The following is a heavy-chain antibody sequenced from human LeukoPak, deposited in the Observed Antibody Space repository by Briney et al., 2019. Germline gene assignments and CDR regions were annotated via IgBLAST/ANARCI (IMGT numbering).Heavy chain of an antibody. Sequence: PGGSLRLSCAASGFTFSSYAMHWVRQAPGKGLEWEAVISYDGSNKYYADSVKGRFTISRDNSKNTLYLQMNSLRAEDMAVYYCASRIAAAGTLPQITPYHFDYWGQGTLVTVSS. CDR2: ISYDGSNK. CDR1: GFTFSSYA. CDR3: ASRIAAAGTLPQITPYHFDY. D-gene: IGHD6-13*01. V-gene: IGHV3-30*04. J-gene: IGHJ4*02.